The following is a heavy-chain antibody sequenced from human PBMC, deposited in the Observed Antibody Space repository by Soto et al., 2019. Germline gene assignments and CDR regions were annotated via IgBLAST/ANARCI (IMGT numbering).Heavy chain of an antibody. J-gene: IGHJ5*02. Sequence: QITLKESGPTLVKPTQTLTLTCTFSGFSLSTSGVGVGWIRQPPGKALEWLALIYWNDDKRYSPSLTSRLTITKDTSKNQVALTMPNMDPVDTATYYCAPRRRAYCSSTSCYTCQPWEGFDPWGQGTLVTVSS. CDR3: APRRRAYCSSTSCYTCQPWEGFDP. CDR1: GFSLSTSGVG. CDR2: IYWNDDK. D-gene: IGHD2-2*02. V-gene: IGHV2-5*01.